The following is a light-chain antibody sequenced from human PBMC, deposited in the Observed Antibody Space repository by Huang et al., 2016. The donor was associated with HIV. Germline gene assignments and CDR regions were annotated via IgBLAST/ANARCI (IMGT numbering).Light chain of an antibody. CDR2: GAS. V-gene: IGKV3D-15*01. CDR1: QSVSSN. J-gene: IGKJ4*01. CDR3: QQHNNWPLT. Sequence: EVVMTQSPATLSLSPGERATLSCRASQSVSSNLAWYQQKPGQAPRLLIYGASTGATGIPDRFSGSGSGTDFTLTISRLEPGDFAVYYCQQHNNWPLTFGGGTKVEI.